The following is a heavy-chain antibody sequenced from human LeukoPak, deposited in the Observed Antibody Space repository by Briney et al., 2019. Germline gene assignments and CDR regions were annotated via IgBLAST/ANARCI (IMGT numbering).Heavy chain of an antibody. CDR3: ARDLNFDY. CDR1: GFSFSSCA. J-gene: IGHJ4*02. V-gene: IGHV3-23*01. CDR2: ISIRGGAT. Sequence: GGSLRLSCAASGFSFSSCAMIWVRQAPGKGLEWVSDISIRGGATYYADSVKGRFTISRDTSKNTLYLQMNSLRAEDTAVYYCARDLNFDYWGQGTLVTVSS.